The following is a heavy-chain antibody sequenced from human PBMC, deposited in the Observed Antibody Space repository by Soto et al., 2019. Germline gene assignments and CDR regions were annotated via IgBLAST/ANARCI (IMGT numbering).Heavy chain of an antibody. CDR1: GYGFANYW. CDR3: ARHPYIGGFDV. J-gene: IGHJ6*02. V-gene: IGHV5-10-1*01. CDR2: FSPTDSYT. Sequence: GESLKISCKGSGYGFANYWISWVRQMPGKGLEWMGRFSPTDSYTDYNPSFQGHVTISGDKSINTAYVQWSSLRASDTAMYFCARHPYIGGFDVWGQGTTVTVSS. D-gene: IGHD2-15*01.